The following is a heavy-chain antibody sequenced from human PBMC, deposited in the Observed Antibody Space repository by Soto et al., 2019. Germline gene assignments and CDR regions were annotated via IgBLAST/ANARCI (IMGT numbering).Heavy chain of an antibody. D-gene: IGHD2-2*01. CDR1: GCTSRDWH. CDR3: ARDSGGGYAMDV. J-gene: IGHJ6*02. Sequence: EVQLVESGGDLLQPGGSLRLSCEASGCTSRDWHMDWFRQAPGKGLEWVSDISKYSDAIYYADSVKGRFTISRDNAKNSLSLQMNSLRDEDTAVYYCARDSGGGYAMDVWCQGTTVTVSS. CDR2: ISKYSDAI. V-gene: IGHV3-48*02.